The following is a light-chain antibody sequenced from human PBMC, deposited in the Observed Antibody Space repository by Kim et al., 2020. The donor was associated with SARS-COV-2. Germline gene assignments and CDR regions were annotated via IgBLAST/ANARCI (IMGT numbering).Light chain of an antibody. CDR3: QHYIRFPYT. V-gene: IGKV1-5*03. J-gene: IGKJ2*01. CDR1: QTISTW. Sequence: DIQMTKSPSTLSASVGDRVTITCRASQTISTWLAWYQQKPGKAPKLLLYLASTLESGVPSRFSGSGSGTEFTLTIDSLQPDDFATYYCQHYIRFPYTFGQGTKLEI. CDR2: LAS.